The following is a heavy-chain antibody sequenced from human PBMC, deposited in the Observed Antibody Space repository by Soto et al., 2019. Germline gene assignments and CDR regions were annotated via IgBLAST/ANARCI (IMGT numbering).Heavy chain of an antibody. Sequence: EVQLLKSGGGLVQPGGSLRLSCAASGFTFSSYAMSWVRQAPGKGLEWGSAISGSGGSTYYADSVKGRFTISRDNSKNTLYLQMNSLRAEDTDVYYCAKDPDTMIVVVSPGYVWGQGTTVTVSS. CDR1: GFTFSSYA. CDR3: AKDPDTMIVVVSPGYV. V-gene: IGHV3-23*01. D-gene: IGHD3-22*01. CDR2: ISGSGGST. J-gene: IGHJ6*02.